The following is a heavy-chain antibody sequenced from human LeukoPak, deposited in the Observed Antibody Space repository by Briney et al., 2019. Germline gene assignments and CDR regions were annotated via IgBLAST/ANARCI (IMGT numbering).Heavy chain of an antibody. V-gene: IGHV3-7*03. Sequence: GRSLRLSCAASGFTFRSYWMRWVRQAPGKGLEWVANIKQDGSEKNYVDSVKGRFTISRDNAKNSLYLQMNSLRAEDTAVYYCASGLELDYWGQGTLVTVSS. J-gene: IGHJ4*02. CDR1: GFTFRSYW. CDR2: IKQDGSEK. CDR3: ASGLELDY.